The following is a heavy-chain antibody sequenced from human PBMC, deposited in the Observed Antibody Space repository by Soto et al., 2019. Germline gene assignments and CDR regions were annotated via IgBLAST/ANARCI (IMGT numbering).Heavy chain of an antibody. Sequence: EVQLVESGGGLVQPGGSLRLSCAASGFTFSDHYMDWVRQAPGKGLEWVGRTRNKANSYTTEYAASVKGRFTISRDDSKNSLYLQMNSLKTEDTAVYYCASYIVATISPAFDIWGQGTMVTVSS. CDR1: GFTFSDHY. D-gene: IGHD5-12*01. CDR2: TRNKANSYTT. J-gene: IGHJ3*02. CDR3: ASYIVATISPAFDI. V-gene: IGHV3-72*01.